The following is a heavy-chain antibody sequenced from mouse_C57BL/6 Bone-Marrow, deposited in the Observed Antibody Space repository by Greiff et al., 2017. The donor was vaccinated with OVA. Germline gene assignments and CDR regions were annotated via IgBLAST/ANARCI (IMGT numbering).Heavy chain of an antibody. CDR3: AREDSNYGAY. J-gene: IGHJ3*01. CDR1: GYTFTSYG. V-gene: IGHV1-81*01. CDR2: IYPRSGNT. D-gene: IGHD2-5*01. Sequence: VQRVESGAELARPGASVKLSCKASGYTFTSYGISWVKQRTGQGLEWIGEIYPRSGNTYYNEKFKGKATLTADKSSSTAYMELRSLTSEDSAVYFCAREDSNYGAYWGQGTLVTVSA.